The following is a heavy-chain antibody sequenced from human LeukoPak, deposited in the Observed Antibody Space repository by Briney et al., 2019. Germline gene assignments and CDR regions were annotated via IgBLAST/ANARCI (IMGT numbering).Heavy chain of an antibody. CDR1: GGSISSSSYY. J-gene: IGHJ4*02. D-gene: IGHD5-18*01. CDR2: IYHSGST. V-gene: IGHV4-39*07. Sequence: SETLSLTCTVSGGSISSSSYYWGWIRQPPGKGLEWIGSIYHSGSTNYNPSLKSRVIISVDKSKNQFSLKLSSVTAADTAVYYCARMGGYSYGCLVYWGQGTLVTVSS. CDR3: ARMGGYSYGCLVY.